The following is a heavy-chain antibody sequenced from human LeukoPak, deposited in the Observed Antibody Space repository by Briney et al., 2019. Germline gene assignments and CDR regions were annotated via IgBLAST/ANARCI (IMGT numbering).Heavy chain of an antibody. Sequence: GGSLRLSCAASGFIVSNKYISWVRQAPGKGLEWVSVIYSDGNTNYADSVKGRFTISRDNSRNTLYMKMNSLRVEDTAVYYCARGVGETLSGWTLDYWGHGTLVAVSS. J-gene: IGHJ4*01. CDR2: IYSDGNT. D-gene: IGHD6-19*01. CDR1: GFIVSNKY. V-gene: IGHV3-53*05. CDR3: ARGVGETLSGWTLDY.